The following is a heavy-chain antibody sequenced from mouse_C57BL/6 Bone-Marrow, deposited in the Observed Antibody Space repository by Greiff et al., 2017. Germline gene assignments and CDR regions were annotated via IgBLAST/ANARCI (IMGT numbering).Heavy chain of an antibody. J-gene: IGHJ4*01. Sequence: EVQLQQSGAELVRPGASVKLSCTASGFNIKDDYMHWVKQRPEQGLEWIGWIDPENGDTEYASKFQGKATITADTSSNTAYLQLSSLTSEDTAVYDCSTYDCDSEYAMDYWGQGTSVTVSS. D-gene: IGHD2-4*01. V-gene: IGHV14-4*01. CDR2: IDPENGDT. CDR1: GFNIKDDY. CDR3: STYDCDSEYAMDY.